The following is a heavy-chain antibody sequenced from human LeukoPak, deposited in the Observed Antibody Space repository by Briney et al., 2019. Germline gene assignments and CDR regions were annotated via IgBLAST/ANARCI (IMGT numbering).Heavy chain of an antibody. J-gene: IGHJ4*02. Sequence: SETLSLTCTVSGYSISSGYYWSWIRQPPGKGLEWIGEINHSGSTNYNPSLKSRVTISVDTSKNQFSLKLSSVTAADTAVYYCARGPEYSGPLFIDYWGQGTLVTVSS. CDR3: ARGPEYSGPLFIDY. CDR2: INHSGST. V-gene: IGHV4-38-2*02. CDR1: GYSISSGYY. D-gene: IGHD6-6*01.